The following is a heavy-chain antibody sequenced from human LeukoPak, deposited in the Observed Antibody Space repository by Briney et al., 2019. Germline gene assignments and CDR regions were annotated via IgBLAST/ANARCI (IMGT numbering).Heavy chain of an antibody. V-gene: IGHV3-7*01. Sequence: GGSLRLSCAASGFTLSSYWMSWVRQAPGKGLEWVASIKEDGSDKYYVDSVKGRFTISRDNAKSSLYLQMKSLRADDTAVYYCARDFGSLEDYFDYWGQGTLVTVSS. CDR3: ARDFGSLEDYFDY. CDR1: GFTLSSYW. CDR2: IKEDGSDK. D-gene: IGHD3-10*01. J-gene: IGHJ4*02.